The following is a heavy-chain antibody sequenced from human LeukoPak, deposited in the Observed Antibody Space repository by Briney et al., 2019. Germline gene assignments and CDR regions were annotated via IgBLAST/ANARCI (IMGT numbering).Heavy chain of an antibody. CDR2: IYPGDSDT. CDR3: ARHGRCSGGACLGTFEI. D-gene: IGHD2-15*01. V-gene: IGHV5-51*01. CDR1: GYAFITYW. Sequence: GESLKISCQGFGYAFITYWIGWVRQMPGKGPEWMGVIYPGDSDTRQSPAFQGQVTMSADKSISTAYLHWSSLKASDTAIYYCARHGRCSGGACLGTFEIWGQGTMVTVSS. J-gene: IGHJ3*02.